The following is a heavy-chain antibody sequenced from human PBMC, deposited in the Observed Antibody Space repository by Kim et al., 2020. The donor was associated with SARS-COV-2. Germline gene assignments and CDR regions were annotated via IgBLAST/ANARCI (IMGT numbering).Heavy chain of an antibody. CDR1: GFTFSSFW. CDR3: VRGGVIGLLLDH. Sequence: GGSLRLSCAASGFTFSSFWMHWVRQTPGKGLVWVSRINSAGSTTTYADSVKGRFTISRANARDPLSLQMSSLSDDDTAVYYCVRGGVIGLLLDHWGQ. V-gene: IGHV3-74*03. J-gene: IGHJ4*02. CDR2: INSAGSTT. D-gene: IGHD2-15*01.